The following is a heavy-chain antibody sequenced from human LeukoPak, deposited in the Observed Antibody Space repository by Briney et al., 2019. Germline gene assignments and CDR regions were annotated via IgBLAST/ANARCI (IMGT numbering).Heavy chain of an antibody. CDR2: ISWNSGRK. CDR1: GFTFGDYA. V-gene: IGHV3-9*01. CDR3: AKCLSTSCQGAFDY. J-gene: IGHJ4*02. D-gene: IGHD2-2*01. Sequence: GGSLRLSCAASGFTFGDYAMHWVRQAPGKGLEWVSGISWNSGRKDYADSVKGRFTISRDNAKNSLYLQMNSLRVEDTALYYCAKCLSTSCQGAFDYWGQGTLVTVSS.